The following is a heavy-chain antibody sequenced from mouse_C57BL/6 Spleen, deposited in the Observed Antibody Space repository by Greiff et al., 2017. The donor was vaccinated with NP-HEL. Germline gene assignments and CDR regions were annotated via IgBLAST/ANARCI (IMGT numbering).Heavy chain of an antibody. J-gene: IGHJ2*01. Sequence: EVHLVESGGGLVKPGGSLKLSCAASGFTFSDYGMHWVRQAPEKGLEWVAYISSCSSTIYYADTVKGRFTFSRDNAKTTLCLQMTSLRSEDTAMYYCARPGYYGSSSFDYWGQGTTLTVSS. CDR1: GFTFSDYG. V-gene: IGHV5-17*01. D-gene: IGHD1-1*01. CDR3: ARPGYYGSSSFDY. CDR2: ISSCSSTI.